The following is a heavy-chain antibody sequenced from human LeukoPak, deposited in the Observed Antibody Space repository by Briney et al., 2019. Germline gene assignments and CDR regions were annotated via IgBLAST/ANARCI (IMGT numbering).Heavy chain of an antibody. J-gene: IGHJ3*02. V-gene: IGHV1-69*02. D-gene: IGHD2-21*02. CDR2: IIPILGIA. CDR1: GCTFSSYT. CDR3: AGGVTGAFDI. Sequence: ASVKVSCKASGCTFSSYTISWVRQAPGQGLEWMGRIIPILGIANYAQKFQGRVTITADKSTSTPYMQLSSLRSEDTAVYYCAGGVTGAFDIWGQGTMVTVSS.